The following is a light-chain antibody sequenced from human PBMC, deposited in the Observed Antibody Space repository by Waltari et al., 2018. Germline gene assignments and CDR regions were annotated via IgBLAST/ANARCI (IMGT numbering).Light chain of an antibody. CDR3: QQYSNTPLT. V-gene: IGKV4-1*01. J-gene: IGKJ4*01. CDR2: WAS. CDR1: RSVLCTPDNRNC. Sequence: DIVMTQSPDSLAVSLGERATINSTPSRSVLCTPDNRNCLAWYQQKPGQPPKLLTYWASTRESGVPDRFSASGSGTDFTITISSLQAEDVAVYYCQQYSNTPLTFGGGTRVEIK.